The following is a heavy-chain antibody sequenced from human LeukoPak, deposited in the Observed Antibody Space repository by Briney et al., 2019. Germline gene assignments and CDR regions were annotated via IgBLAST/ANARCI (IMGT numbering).Heavy chain of an antibody. Sequence: GGSLRLSCAASGFTVSSNYMSWVRQAPGKGLEWVSVIYSGGSTNYADSVKGRFTISRDSSKNMLYLQMSSLRAEDTAVYYCARDLGGRMGLSAVWGQGTTVTVSS. V-gene: IGHV3-53*01. D-gene: IGHD5-24*01. CDR3: ARDLGGRMGLSAV. CDR2: IYSGGST. CDR1: GFTVSSNY. J-gene: IGHJ6*02.